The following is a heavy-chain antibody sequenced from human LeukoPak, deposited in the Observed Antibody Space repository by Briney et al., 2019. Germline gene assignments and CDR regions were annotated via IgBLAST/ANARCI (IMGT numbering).Heavy chain of an antibody. V-gene: IGHV4-39*01. Sequence: SETLSLTCTVSGGSISSSSYYWGWIRQPPGKGLEWNGSIYYSGSTYYNPSLKSRVTISVDTSKNQFSLKLSSVTAADTAVYYCARPLNLYSSSPFDYWGQGTLVTVSS. CDR2: IYYSGST. J-gene: IGHJ4*02. D-gene: IGHD6-6*01. CDR3: ARPLNLYSSSPFDY. CDR1: GGSISSSSYY.